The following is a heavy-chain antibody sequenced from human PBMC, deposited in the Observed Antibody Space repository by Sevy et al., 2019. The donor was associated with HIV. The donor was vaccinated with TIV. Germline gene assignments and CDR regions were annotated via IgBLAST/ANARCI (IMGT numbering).Heavy chain of an antibody. CDR1: GSTVNPYA. Sequence: GGSLRLSCIASGSTVNPYAMSWVRQAPGKGLEWVAVINNSGGSTDYADSVRGRFSISRDNPNVYIEMNSLRVEDTAVYYSVKERVGYISSWYYCDYWGQGTLVTVSS. D-gene: IGHD6-13*01. V-gene: IGHV3-23*01. CDR2: INNSGGST. J-gene: IGHJ4*02. CDR3: VKERVGYISSWYYCDY.